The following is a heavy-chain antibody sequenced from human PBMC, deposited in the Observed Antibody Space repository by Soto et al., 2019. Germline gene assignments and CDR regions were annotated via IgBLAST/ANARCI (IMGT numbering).Heavy chain of an antibody. Sequence: PGGSPRLSCAASGFTFSSYGMHWVRQAPGKGLEWVAVIWYDGSNKYYADSVKGRFTISRDNSKNTLYLQMNSLRAEDTAVYYCARVRYCSGGSCYAYFDYWGQGTLVTVSS. CDR1: GFTFSSYG. D-gene: IGHD2-15*01. V-gene: IGHV3-33*01. CDR3: ARVRYCSGGSCYAYFDY. J-gene: IGHJ4*02. CDR2: IWYDGSNK.